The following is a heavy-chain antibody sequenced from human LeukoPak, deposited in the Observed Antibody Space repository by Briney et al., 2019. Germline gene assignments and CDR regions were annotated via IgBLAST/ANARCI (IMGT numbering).Heavy chain of an antibody. J-gene: IGHJ4*02. CDR1: GYTFSRYS. Sequence: GGSLRLSCAASGYTFSRYSMTWVRQAPGKGLEWVSFISTSSSTIYYADSVKGRFTISRDNAKNSLYLQMNSLRAEDTAVYYCARDSIAAAGLYYFDYWGQGTLVTVSS. CDR2: ISTSSSTI. V-gene: IGHV3-48*04. D-gene: IGHD6-13*01. CDR3: ARDSIAAAGLYYFDY.